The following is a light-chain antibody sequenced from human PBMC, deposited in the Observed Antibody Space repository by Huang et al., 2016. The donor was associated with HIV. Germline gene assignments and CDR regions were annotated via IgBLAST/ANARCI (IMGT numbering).Light chain of an antibody. V-gene: IGKV3-15*01. CDR3: QQYDNWPLT. Sequence: ERVMTQSPATLSVAPGERVTLSCRASHSVSSNLAWYQQKPGQAPRLLIHGASTRATGIPASFSGGGSGTECTLAISSLQSEDSGVYFCQQYDNWPLTFGQGTRLEIK. CDR2: GAS. J-gene: IGKJ5*01. CDR1: HSVSSN.